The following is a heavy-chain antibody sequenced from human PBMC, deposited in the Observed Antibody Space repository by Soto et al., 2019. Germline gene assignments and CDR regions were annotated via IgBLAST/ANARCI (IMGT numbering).Heavy chain of an antibody. J-gene: IGHJ4*02. CDR2: INPNSGGT. D-gene: IGHD1-26*01. V-gene: IGHV1-2*04. CDR3: AKGEGPLPGPFDY. Sequence: ASVKVSCKASGYTFTGYYMHWVRQAPGQGLEWMGWINPNSGGTNYAQKFQGWVTMTRDTSISTAYMELSRLRSDDTAVYYCAKGEGPLPGPFDYWGQGTPVTGSS. CDR1: GYTFTGYY.